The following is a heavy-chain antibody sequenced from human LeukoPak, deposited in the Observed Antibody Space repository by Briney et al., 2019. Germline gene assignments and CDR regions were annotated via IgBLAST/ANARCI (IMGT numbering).Heavy chain of an antibody. CDR3: ARAWGYSYGHLFDY. V-gene: IGHV3-66*02. CDR2: IYSGGST. J-gene: IGHJ4*02. CDR1: GFTVSRNY. Sequence: PGGSLRLSCAASGFTVSRNYMSWVRQAPGKGREWVSVIYSGGSTYYADSVKGRFTISRDNSKNTLYLQMNSLRAEDTAVYYCARAWGYSYGHLFDYWGQGTLVTVSS. D-gene: IGHD5-18*01.